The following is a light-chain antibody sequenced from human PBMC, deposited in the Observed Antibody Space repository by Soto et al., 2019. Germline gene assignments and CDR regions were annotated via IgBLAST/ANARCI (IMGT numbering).Light chain of an antibody. J-gene: IGLJ2*01. CDR1: SRDIGYYDF. Sequence: QSALTQPPSASGSPGQSVTISCTGTSRDIGYYDFVSWYQQLPGKAPKLMIYGVDKRPSGVPHRFSGTRSGSTSSLTVYGLQAEDEAVYYCSSHAGKNKYVLFGGGTNVTVL. V-gene: IGLV2-8*01. CDR2: GVD. CDR3: SSHAGKNKYVL.